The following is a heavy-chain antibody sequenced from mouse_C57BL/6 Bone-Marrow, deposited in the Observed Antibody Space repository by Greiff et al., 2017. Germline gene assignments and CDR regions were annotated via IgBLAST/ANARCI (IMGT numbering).Heavy chain of an antibody. Sequence: VQLQQSGAELARPGASVKLSCKASGYTFTSYGISWVKQRTGQGLEWIGEIYPRSGNTYYNEKFKGKAKLTADKSYSTAYMELRSLTSEDSAVYICARSRDGSNYFDYWGQGTTLTVSS. CDR1: GYTFTSYG. CDR3: ARSRDGSNYFDY. CDR2: IYPRSGNT. V-gene: IGHV1-81*01. D-gene: IGHD3-3*01. J-gene: IGHJ2*01.